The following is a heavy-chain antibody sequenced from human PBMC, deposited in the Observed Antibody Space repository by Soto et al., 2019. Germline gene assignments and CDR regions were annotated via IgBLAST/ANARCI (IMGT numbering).Heavy chain of an antibody. CDR2: IDPSDSYT. V-gene: IGHV5-10-1*01. CDR1: GYSFTSYW. Sequence: PGESLKISCKGSGYSFTSYWISWVRQMPGKGLEWMGRIDPSDSYTNYSPSFQGHVTISADKSISTAYLQMNSLRAEDTAVYYCARERPPAAISDYYYGMDVWGQGTTVTVSS. CDR3: ARERPPAAISDYYYGMDV. D-gene: IGHD2-2*01. J-gene: IGHJ6*02.